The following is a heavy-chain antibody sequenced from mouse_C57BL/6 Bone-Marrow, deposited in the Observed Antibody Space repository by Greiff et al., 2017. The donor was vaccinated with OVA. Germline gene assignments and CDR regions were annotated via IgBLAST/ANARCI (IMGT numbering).Heavy chain of an antibody. CDR1: GFNIKDDY. CDR2: IDPENGDT. J-gene: IGHJ2*01. Sequence: EVQLQQSGAELVRPGASVRLSCTASGFNIKDDYMHWVKQRPEQGLEWIGWIDPENGDTEYASKFQGKATITADTSSNTAYLQLSSLTSEDTAVYYCTSLWLRRGGYWGQGTTLTVSS. CDR3: TSLWLRRGGY. D-gene: IGHD2-2*01. V-gene: IGHV14-4*01.